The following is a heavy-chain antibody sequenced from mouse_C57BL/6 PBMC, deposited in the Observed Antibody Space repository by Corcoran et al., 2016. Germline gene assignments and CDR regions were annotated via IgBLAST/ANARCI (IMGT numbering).Heavy chain of an antibody. CDR2: INTYSGVP. V-gene: IGHV9-3*01. Sequence: QIQLVQSGPELKKPGETVKISCKASGYTFTTYGMSWVKQAPGKGLKWMGWINTYSGVPTYADDFKGRFAFSLETSASTAYLQINNLKNEDTATYVCARGGYYGSSRYVDVWGTGTTVTVSS. D-gene: IGHD1-1*01. CDR1: GYTFTTYG. J-gene: IGHJ1*03. CDR3: ARGGYYGSSRYVDV.